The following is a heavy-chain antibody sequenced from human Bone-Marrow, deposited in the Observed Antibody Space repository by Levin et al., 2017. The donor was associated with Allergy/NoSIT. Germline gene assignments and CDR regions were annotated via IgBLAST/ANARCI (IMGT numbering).Heavy chain of an antibody. CDR2: IWYDGSNK. Sequence: GGSLRLSCAASGFTFSSYGMHWVRQAPGKGLEWVAVIWYDGSNKYYADSVKGRFTISRDNSKNTLYLQMNSLRAEDTAVYYCARALATHPFDYWGQGTLVTVSS. D-gene: IGHD5-24*01. CDR3: ARALATHPFDY. CDR1: GFTFSSYG. V-gene: IGHV3-33*01. J-gene: IGHJ4*02.